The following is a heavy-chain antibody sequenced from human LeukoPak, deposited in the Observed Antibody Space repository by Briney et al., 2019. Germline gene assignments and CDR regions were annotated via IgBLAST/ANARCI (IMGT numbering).Heavy chain of an antibody. J-gene: IGHJ3*02. CDR2: IYYSGST. V-gene: IGHV4-30-4*01. D-gene: IGHD5-24*01. Sequence: SETLSLTCTVSGGSISSGDYYWSWIRQPPGKGLEWIGYIYYSGSTYYNPSLKSRVTISVDTSKNQFSLKLSSVTAADTAVYYCASMNFEVATIPGAFDIWGQGTMVTVSS. CDR1: GGSISSGDYY. CDR3: ASMNFEVATIPGAFDI.